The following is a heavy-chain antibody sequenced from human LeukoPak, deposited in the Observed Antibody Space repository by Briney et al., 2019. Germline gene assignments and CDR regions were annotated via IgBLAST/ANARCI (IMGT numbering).Heavy chain of an antibody. CDR2: IKQDGSEK. D-gene: IGHD5-24*01. CDR3: GMAMDV. Sequence: GGSLRLSCAAPGFSFSSYWMNWVRQAPGKGLEGVANIKQDGSEKYYVDSVKGRFTISRDNAKNSLYLQMSSLRAEDTAVYYCGMAMDVWGRGTTVTVSS. J-gene: IGHJ6*02. CDR1: GFSFSSYW. V-gene: IGHV3-7*05.